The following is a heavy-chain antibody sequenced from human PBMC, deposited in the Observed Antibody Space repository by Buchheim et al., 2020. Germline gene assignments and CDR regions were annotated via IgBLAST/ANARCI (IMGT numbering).Heavy chain of an antibody. CDR1: GFTFSSYS. J-gene: IGHJ4*01. D-gene: IGHD1-1*01. CDR2: IRSSSSTI. V-gene: IGHV3-48*01. CDR3: AKEVERRFEY. Sequence: EVQLVESGGGLVQPGGSLRLSCAASGFTFSSYSMNWVRQAPGKGLEWVSYIRSSSSTIEYADSVKGRFTISRDNSKNTLYLQMNSLRAEDTAVYYCAKEVERRFEYWGHGTL.